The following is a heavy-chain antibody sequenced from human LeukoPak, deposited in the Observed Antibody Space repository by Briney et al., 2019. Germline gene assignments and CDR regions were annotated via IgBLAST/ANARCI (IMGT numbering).Heavy chain of an antibody. CDR2: INSDGSST. Sequence: PGGSLRLSCVASGFTFRDYWMTWVRHAPGKGLVWVSRINSDGSSTSYADSVKGRFTISRDNAKNTLYLQMNSLRAEDTAVYYCAREDGYNSYFDYWGQGTLATVSS. D-gene: IGHD5-24*01. J-gene: IGHJ4*02. CDR3: AREDGYNSYFDY. CDR1: GFTFRDYW. V-gene: IGHV3-74*01.